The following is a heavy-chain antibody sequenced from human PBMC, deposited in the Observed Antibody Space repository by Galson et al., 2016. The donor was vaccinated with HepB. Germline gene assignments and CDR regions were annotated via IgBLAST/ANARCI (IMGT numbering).Heavy chain of an antibody. D-gene: IGHD4-17*01. CDR1: GFTFSSYS. V-gene: IGHV3-21*01. J-gene: IGHJ4*02. CDR2: ISSSSSYI. Sequence: LRLSCAASGFTFSSYSMNWVRQAPGKGLEWVSSISSSSSYIYYADSVKGRFTISRDNAKNSLYLQMNSRRAEDTAVYYCARAVLWDYGDYAGYWGQGTLVTVSS. CDR3: ARAVLWDYGDYAGY.